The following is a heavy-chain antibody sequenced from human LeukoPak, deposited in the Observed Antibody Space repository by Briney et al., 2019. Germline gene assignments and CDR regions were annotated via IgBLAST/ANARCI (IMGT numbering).Heavy chain of an antibody. CDR1: GGSISSSSYY. D-gene: IGHD3-22*01. J-gene: IGHJ4*02. Sequence: SETLSLTCTVSGGSISSSSYYWGWIRQAPGKGLEWIGSIYHSGSTYYNPSLKSRVTITVDTSKNQFSLKLNSVTAADTAVYYCARHRYYYDTSGYAFDCWGQGTLVTVSS. CDR2: IYHSGST. V-gene: IGHV4-39*01. CDR3: ARHRYYYDTSGYAFDC.